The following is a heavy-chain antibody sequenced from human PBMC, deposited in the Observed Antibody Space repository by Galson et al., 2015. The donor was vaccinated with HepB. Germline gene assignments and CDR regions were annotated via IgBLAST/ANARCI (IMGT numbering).Heavy chain of an antibody. V-gene: IGHV5-51*01. Sequence: QSGAEMKKPGESLKISCRTFGDSFGGYWIAWVRQMPGKGLELMGVIYPGDSDARYTPSFQGQVTFSVDKSVATTYLHWRSLKASDTAIYYCTRHARGASFHIWGQGTMVTVSS. D-gene: IGHD4/OR15-4a*01. CDR2: IYPGDSDA. J-gene: IGHJ3*02. CDR3: TRHARGASFHI. CDR1: GDSFGGYW.